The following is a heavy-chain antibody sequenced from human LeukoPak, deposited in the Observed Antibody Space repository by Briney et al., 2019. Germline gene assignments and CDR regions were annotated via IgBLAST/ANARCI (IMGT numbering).Heavy chain of an antibody. CDR3: ARHGRRSSFFQH. CDR1: GGSISSGSYY. Sequence: SETLSLTCTVSGGSISSGSYYWSWIRQPAGKGLEWIGRIYTSGSTNYNPSLKSRVTISVDTSKNQFSLKLSSVTAADTAVYYCARHGRRSSFFQHWGQGTLVTVSS. V-gene: IGHV4-61*02. J-gene: IGHJ1*01. CDR2: IYTSGST. D-gene: IGHD6-6*01.